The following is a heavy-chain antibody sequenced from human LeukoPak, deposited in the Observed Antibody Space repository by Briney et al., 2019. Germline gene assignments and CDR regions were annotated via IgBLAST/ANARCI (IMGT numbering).Heavy chain of an antibody. CDR2: MNPNSGNT. J-gene: IGHJ6*02. D-gene: IGHD4-17*01. CDR3: ARDRLPKGYYYGMDV. Sequence: ASVKVSCKASGYTFTSYDINWVRQATGQGLEWMGWMNPNSGNTGYAQKFQGRVTMTRNTSISTAYMELSSLRSDDTAVYYCARDRLPKGYYYGMDVWGQGTTVTVSS. V-gene: IGHV1-8*01. CDR1: GYTFTSYD.